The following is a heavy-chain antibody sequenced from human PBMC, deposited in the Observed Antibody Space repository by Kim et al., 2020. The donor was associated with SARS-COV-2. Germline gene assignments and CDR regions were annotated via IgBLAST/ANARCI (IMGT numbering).Heavy chain of an antibody. CDR3: ASALGH. J-gene: IGHJ4*02. CDR2: YTSGRT. V-gene: IGHV4-4*07. Sequence: YTSGRTNYNPSLQSRVTMSVDMSKNQFSLKLSSVTAADTAVYYCASALGHWGQGTLDTVSS. D-gene: IGHD3-16*02.